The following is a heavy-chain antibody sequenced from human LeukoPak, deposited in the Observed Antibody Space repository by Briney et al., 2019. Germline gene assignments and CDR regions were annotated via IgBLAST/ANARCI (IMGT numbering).Heavy chain of an antibody. CDR2: INPNSGGT. CDR1: GYTFTGYY. CDR3: AFGSGSYYGNDAFDI. V-gene: IGHV1-2*02. D-gene: IGHD3-10*01. J-gene: IGHJ3*02. Sequence: GASVKVSCKAPGYTFTGYYMHWVRQAPGQGLEWMGWINPNSGGTNYAQKFQGRVTMTRDTSISTAYMELSRLRSDDTAVYYCAFGSGSYYGNDAFDIWGQGTMVTVSS.